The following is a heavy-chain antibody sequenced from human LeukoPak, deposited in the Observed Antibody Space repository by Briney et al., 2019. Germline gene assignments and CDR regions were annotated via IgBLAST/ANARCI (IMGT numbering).Heavy chain of an antibody. CDR2: INHSGST. D-gene: IGHD5/OR15-5a*01. Sequence: SETLSLTCAVYGGSFSGYYWSWIRQPPGKGLEWIGEINHSGSTNYNPSLKSRVTISVDTSKNQFSLKLSSATAADTAVYYCARERSTDGVDYWGQGTLVTVSS. CDR3: ARERSTDGVDY. CDR1: GGSFSGYY. J-gene: IGHJ4*02. V-gene: IGHV4-34*01.